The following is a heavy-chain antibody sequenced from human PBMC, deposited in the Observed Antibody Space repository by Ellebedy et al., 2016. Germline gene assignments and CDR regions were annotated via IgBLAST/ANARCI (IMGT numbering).Heavy chain of an antibody. D-gene: IGHD3-10*01. J-gene: IGHJ4*02. CDR2: ISWNSYNI. V-gene: IGHV3-9*01. Sequence: SLKISXAASGFTFNDYGMHWVRQVPGKGLEWVSGISWNSYNIGYADSVKGRFTISRANAWHALYLQMNSLRAEDTAVYYCARVPYDSGSYRVDYWGQGALVTVSS. CDR3: ARVPYDSGSYRVDY. CDR1: GFTFNDYG.